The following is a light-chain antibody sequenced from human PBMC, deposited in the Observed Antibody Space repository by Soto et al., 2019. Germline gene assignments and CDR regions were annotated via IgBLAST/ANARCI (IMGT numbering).Light chain of an antibody. J-gene: IGKJ1*01. Sequence: DIQMTQSPSSVSASVGDRVTITCRASQAISTWLAWYQQKPGKAPKLLIYAASNLQTGVPSRFSGSGSGTDFPLPISSLQPEDFSTYYCQQANRFPPTFGQGTKVEIK. CDR1: QAISTW. V-gene: IGKV1D-12*01. CDR3: QQANRFPPT. CDR2: AAS.